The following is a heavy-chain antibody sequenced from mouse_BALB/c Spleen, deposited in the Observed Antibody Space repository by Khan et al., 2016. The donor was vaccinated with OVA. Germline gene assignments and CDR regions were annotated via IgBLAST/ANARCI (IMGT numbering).Heavy chain of an antibody. CDR2: IFPNTGGT. V-gene: IGHV1S29*02. CDR1: GYTFTDYN. Sequence: VQLQQPGPELVKPGASVKISCKASGYTFTDYNMDWVKQSQGESLEWIGYIFPNTGGTGYNQKFKTKATLTVDSSSNTAYIDLRGLTSEDSAVYYCVRSGYGSFAYWGQGTLVTVSA. CDR3: VRSGYGSFAY. D-gene: IGHD1-2*01. J-gene: IGHJ3*01.